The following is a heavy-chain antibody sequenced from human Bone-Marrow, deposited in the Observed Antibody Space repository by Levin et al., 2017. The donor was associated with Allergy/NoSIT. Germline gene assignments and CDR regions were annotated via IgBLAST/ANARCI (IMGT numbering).Heavy chain of an antibody. CDR1: GDSVSSNTAA. J-gene: IGHJ4*02. Sequence: SSQTLSLTCAISGDSVSSNTAAWNWIRQSPSRGLEWLGRTYYRSKWDYDYAVSVKSRITINADTSKNQFSLQLKSVTPEDTAVYYCARMDRTSGLDYFDSWGQGTLVSVSS. V-gene: IGHV6-1*01. D-gene: IGHD5-12*01. CDR2: TYYRSKWDY. CDR3: ARMDRTSGLDYFDS.